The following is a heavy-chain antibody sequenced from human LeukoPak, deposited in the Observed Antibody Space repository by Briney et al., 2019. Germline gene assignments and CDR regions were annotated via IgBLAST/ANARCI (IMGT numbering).Heavy chain of an antibody. Sequence: PGGSLRLSCAASGFTFSSYSVNWVRQAPGKGLEWVSYISSSSSTIYYADSVKGRFTISRDNAKNSLYLQMNGLRAEDTAVYYCARDGCSSTSCYFDPWGQGTLVTVSS. CDR3: ARDGCSSTSCYFDP. CDR2: ISSSSSTI. J-gene: IGHJ5*02. V-gene: IGHV3-48*01. CDR1: GFTFSSYS. D-gene: IGHD2-2*01.